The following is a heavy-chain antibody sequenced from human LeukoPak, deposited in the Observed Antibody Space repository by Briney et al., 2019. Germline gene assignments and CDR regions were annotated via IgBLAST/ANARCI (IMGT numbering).Heavy chain of an antibody. D-gene: IGHD2-21*02. J-gene: IGHJ4*02. Sequence: SETLFLTCTVSGGSISSSSYYWGWIRQPPGKGLEWIGSIYYSGSTYYNPSLKSRVTISVDTSKNQFSLKLSSVTAADTAVYYCARRPSVVVTAIYFDYWGQGTLVTVSS. CDR3: ARRPSVVVTAIYFDY. V-gene: IGHV4-39*07. CDR2: IYYSGST. CDR1: GGSISSSSYY.